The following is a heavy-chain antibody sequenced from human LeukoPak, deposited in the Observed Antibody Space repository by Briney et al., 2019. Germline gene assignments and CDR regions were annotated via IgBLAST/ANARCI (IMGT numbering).Heavy chain of an antibody. CDR3: ARGTGY. Sequence: GGSLRFSCAASGFTFSSYSMNWVRQAPGKGLEWVSSISSSSSYIYYADSVKGRFTISRDNAKNSLYLQTNSLRAEDTAVYYCARGTGYWGQGTLVTVSS. V-gene: IGHV3-21*01. CDR2: ISSSSSYI. J-gene: IGHJ4*02. CDR1: GFTFSSYS.